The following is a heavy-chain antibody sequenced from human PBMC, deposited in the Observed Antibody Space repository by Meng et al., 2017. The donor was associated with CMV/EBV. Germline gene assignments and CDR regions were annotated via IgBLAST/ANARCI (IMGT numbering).Heavy chain of an antibody. CDR3: ARSGYCSSTSCYRLQNYYYYYGMDV. J-gene: IGHJ6*02. V-gene: IGHV4-39*07. CDR1: GGSISSSSYY. D-gene: IGHD2-2*02. CDR2: IYYSGST. Sequence: SETLSLTCTVSGGSISSSSYYWGWIRQPPGKGLEWIGSIYYSGSTHYNPSLKSRVTISVDTSKNQFSLKLSSVTAADTAVYYCARSGYCSSTSCYRLQNYYYYYGMDVWGQGTTVTVSS.